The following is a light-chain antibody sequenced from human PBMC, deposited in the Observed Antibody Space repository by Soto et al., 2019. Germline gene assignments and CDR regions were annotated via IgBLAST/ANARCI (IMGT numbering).Light chain of an antibody. CDR1: TGAVTSGHY. V-gene: IGLV7-46*01. CDR3: LLSYSGARPL. Sequence: QAVVTQAPSLTVSPGGTVTLTCGSSTGAVTSGHYPYWFQQKPGQAPRTLIYDTSNKHSWTPARFSGSLLGGKAALTLSGAQPEDEAEYYCLLSYSGARPLFGGGTKLTVL. CDR2: DTS. J-gene: IGLJ2*01.